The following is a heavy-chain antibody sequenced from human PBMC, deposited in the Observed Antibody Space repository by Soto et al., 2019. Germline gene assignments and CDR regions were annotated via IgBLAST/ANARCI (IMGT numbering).Heavy chain of an antibody. V-gene: IGHV3-30*18. D-gene: IGHD6-6*01. CDR2: ISYDGSNK. CDR1: VFTFSSYG. J-gene: IGHJ6*02. CDR3: AKAGAARFYGMDV. Sequence: PGGSLRLSCAASVFTFSSYGMHWVRQAPGKGLEWVAVISYDGSNKYYADSVKGRFTISRDNSKNTLYLQMNSLRAEDTAVYYCAKAGAARFYGMDVWGQGTTVTVSS.